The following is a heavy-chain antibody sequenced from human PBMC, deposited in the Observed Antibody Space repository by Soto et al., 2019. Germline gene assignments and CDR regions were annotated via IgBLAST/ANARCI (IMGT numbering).Heavy chain of an antibody. Sequence: GGSLRLSCAASGFTFSSYAMHWVRQAPGKGLEWVAVICEDGGNKYYADSVKGRFTISRDTSNNILFLQMNSLRAEDTAIYYCTKDSHWAIISPTHDYWGQGTLVTVSS. J-gene: IGHJ4*02. CDR1: GFTFSSYA. CDR3: TKDSHWAIISPTHDY. CDR2: ICEDGGNK. D-gene: IGHD2-2*01. V-gene: IGHV3-33*06.